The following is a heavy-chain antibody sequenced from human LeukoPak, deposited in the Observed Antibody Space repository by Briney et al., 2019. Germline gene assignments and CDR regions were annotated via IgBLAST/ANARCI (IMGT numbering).Heavy chain of an antibody. J-gene: IGHJ4*02. V-gene: IGHV4-59*06. Sequence: SETLSLTCTVSGGSISSYYWSWIRQPPGKGLEWIGYIYYSGSTYYNPSLKSRVTISVDTSKNQFSLKLSSVTAADTAVYYCARDSGSYRRFDYWGQGTLVTVSS. CDR2: IYYSGST. D-gene: IGHD1-26*01. CDR1: GGSISSYY. CDR3: ARDSGSYRRFDY.